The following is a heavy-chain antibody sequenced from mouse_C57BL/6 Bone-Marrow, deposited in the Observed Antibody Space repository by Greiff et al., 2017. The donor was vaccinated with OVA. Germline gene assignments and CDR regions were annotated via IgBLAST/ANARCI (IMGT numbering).Heavy chain of an antibody. CDR3: ARGYGSSPYYYAMDY. D-gene: IGHD1-1*01. CDR2: ISDGGSYT. V-gene: IGHV5-4*01. J-gene: IGHJ4*01. Sequence: QRVESGGGLVKPGGSLKLSCAASGFTFSSYAMSWVRQTPEKRLEWVATISDGGSYTYYPDNVKGRFTISRDNAKNNLYLQMSHLKSEDTAMYYCARGYGSSPYYYAMDYWGQGTSVTVSS. CDR1: GFTFSSYA.